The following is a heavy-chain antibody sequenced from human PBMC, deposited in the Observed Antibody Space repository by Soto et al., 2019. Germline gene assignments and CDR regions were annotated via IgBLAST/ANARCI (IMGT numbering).Heavy chain of an antibody. D-gene: IGHD3-10*01. J-gene: IGHJ5*02. V-gene: IGHV3-66*01. CDR1: GFTVSSNY. Sequence: GESLKISCAASGFTVSSNYMSWVRQAPGKGLEWVSVIYSGGSTYYADSVKGRFTISRDNSKNTLYLQMNSLRAEDTAVYYCARESYYGSGSYYKVGWFDPWGQGTLVTVSS. CDR3: ARESYYGSGSYYKVGWFDP. CDR2: IYSGGST.